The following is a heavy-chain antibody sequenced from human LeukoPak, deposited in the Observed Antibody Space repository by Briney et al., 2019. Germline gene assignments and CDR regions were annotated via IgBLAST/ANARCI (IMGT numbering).Heavy chain of an antibody. Sequence: GGSLRLSCAASGFIFSSYGMHWVRQAPGKGLEWVALMAGDGSSIYYADSVKGRFTISRDNSNSTLYLQMDSLRGDDAAVYYCAKAVGSISWSFDYWGQGTLVTVSS. CDR1: GFIFSSYG. J-gene: IGHJ4*02. D-gene: IGHD6-13*01. V-gene: IGHV3-30*18. CDR3: AKAVGSISWSFDY. CDR2: MAGDGSSI.